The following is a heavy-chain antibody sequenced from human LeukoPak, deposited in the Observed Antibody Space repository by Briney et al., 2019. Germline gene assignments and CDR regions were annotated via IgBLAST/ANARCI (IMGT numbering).Heavy chain of an antibody. J-gene: IGHJ4*02. CDR2: LHYSGST. CDR3: ARYEAGGSALDS. V-gene: IGHV4-59*01. D-gene: IGHD2-15*01. CDR1: GGSINNYY. Sequence: TSETLSLTCTVSGGSINNYYGSWIRQPPGKGLDWIGYLHYSGSTSYNPSLKSRVTISVDTSKNQFSLKLSSVTAADTAVYYCARYEAGGSALDSWGQGTLVTVSS.